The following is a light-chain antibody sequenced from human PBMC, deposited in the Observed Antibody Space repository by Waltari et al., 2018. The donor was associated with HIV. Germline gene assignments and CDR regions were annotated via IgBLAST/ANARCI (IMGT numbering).Light chain of an antibody. V-gene: IGKV1D-8*02. CDR1: DDIGTY. J-gene: IGKJ1*01. CDR3: LQHYHFPWR. CDR2: SAS. Sequence: AIWMTQSPSFVSASTGDRVTISCRISDDIGTYLAWYRQKPGKGPELLVHSASTLQSGAPSRFSGSGSGTSFTLTINSLQSDDFATYFCLQHYHFPWRFGQGTTVEIK.